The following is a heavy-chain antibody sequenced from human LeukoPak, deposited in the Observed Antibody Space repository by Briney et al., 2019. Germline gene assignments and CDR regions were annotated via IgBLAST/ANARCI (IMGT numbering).Heavy chain of an antibody. V-gene: IGHV3-23*01. CDR1: GFTFSSYA. Sequence: GGSLRLSCAASGFTFSSYAMSWVRQAPGKGLEWVSAISGSGGSTYYADSVKGRFTISRGISKDTLYLQMNSLRAEDTAVYYCAKRSHDSSGYFDSWGQDPRSPSPQ. CDR3: AKRSHDSSGYFDS. J-gene: IGHJ4*01. D-gene: IGHD3-22*01. CDR2: ISGSGGST.